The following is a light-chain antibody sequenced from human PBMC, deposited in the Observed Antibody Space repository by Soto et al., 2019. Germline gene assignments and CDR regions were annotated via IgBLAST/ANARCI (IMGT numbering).Light chain of an antibody. J-gene: IGKJ5*01. CDR3: QHYDNWPFT. V-gene: IGKV3-20*01. CDR2: GAS. CDR1: QSISRY. Sequence: IVWRQSPGTLSLSPGERTTLSCRASQSISRYLAWYQQKPGQGPRLLIYGASSRATGTPDRFSGSGSGTDFTLTINRLEPEDFAIYYCQHYDNWPFTFGQGTRLEI.